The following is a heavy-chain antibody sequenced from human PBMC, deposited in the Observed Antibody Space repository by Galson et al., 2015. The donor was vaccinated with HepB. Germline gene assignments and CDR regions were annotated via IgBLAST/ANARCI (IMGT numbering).Heavy chain of an antibody. J-gene: IGHJ6*02. CDR2: ISAYNGNT. CDR1: GYTFTSYG. CDR3: ARGGDCSSTSCYYYYYYYGMDV. D-gene: IGHD2-2*01. V-gene: IGHV1-18*01. Sequence: SVKVSCKASGYTFTSYGISWVRQAPGQGLEWMGWISAYNGNTNYAQKLQGRVTMTTDTSTSTAYMELRSLRSDDTAVYYCARGGDCSSTSCYYYYYYYGMDVWGQGTTVTVSS.